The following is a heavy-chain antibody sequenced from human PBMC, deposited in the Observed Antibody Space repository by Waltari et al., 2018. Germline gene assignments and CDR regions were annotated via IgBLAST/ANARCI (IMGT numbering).Heavy chain of an antibody. CDR3: VHRDTSFWYLDY. Sequence: QITLKESGPTLVKPTQTLTLTCTFSGFSLSTFGVGGAWIRQPPGKALEWLALIYWNDDKRYISSLKSRLTITKDTSKNQVVLTMTNMDPVDTATYYCVHRDTSFWYLDYWGQGTLVTVSS. D-gene: IGHD2-2*01. CDR1: GFSLSTFGVG. J-gene: IGHJ4*02. V-gene: IGHV2-5*01. CDR2: IYWNDDK.